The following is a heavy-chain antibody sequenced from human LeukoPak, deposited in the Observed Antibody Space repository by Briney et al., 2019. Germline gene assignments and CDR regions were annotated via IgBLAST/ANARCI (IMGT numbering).Heavy chain of an antibody. J-gene: IGHJ4*02. V-gene: IGHV3-23*01. Sequence: GGSLRLSCAASGFTFSSYAMSWVRQAPGKGLEWVSAISGSGGSTYYADSVKGRFTISRDNSKNTLYLQMNSLRAEDTAVYYCAKGDLRSSSQDPGRVFDYWGQGTLVTVSS. CDR3: AKGDLRSSSQDPGRVFDY. CDR2: ISGSGGST. CDR1: GFTFSSYA. D-gene: IGHD6-6*01.